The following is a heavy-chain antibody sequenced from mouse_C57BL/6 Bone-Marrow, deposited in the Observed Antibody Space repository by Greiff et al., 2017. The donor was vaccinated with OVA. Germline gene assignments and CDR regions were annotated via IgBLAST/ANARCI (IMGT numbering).Heavy chain of an antibody. V-gene: IGHV1-19*01. CDR3: ARGYYGKGNY. Sequence: EVKLQESGPVLVKPGASVKMSCKASGYTFTDYYMNWVKQSHGKSLEWIGVINPYNGGTSYNQKFKGKATLTVDKSSSTAYMELNSLTSEDSAVYYCARGYYGKGNYWGQGTTLTVSS. CDR1: GYTFTDYY. D-gene: IGHD1-1*01. CDR2: INPYNGGT. J-gene: IGHJ2*01.